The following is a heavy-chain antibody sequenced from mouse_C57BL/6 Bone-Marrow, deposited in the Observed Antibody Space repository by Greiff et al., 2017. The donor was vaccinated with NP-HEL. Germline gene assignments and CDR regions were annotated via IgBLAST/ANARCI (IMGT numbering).Heavy chain of an antibody. CDR3: AKEGAPYGRGYFDV. J-gene: IGHJ1*03. D-gene: IGHD2-1*01. CDR1: GFSLTSYG. Sequence: VKLVESGPGLVAPSQSLSITCTVSGFSLTSYGVSWVRQPPGKGLEWLGVIWGDGSTNYHSALISRLSISKDNSKSQVFLKLNSLQTDDTATYYWAKEGAPYGRGYFDVWGTGTTVTVSA. V-gene: IGHV2-3*01. CDR2: IWGDGST.